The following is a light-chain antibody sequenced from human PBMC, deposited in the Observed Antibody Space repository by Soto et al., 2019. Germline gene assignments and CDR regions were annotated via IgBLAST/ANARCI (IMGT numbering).Light chain of an antibody. CDR1: QSISNNF. Sequence: EIVLTQSPGTLSLSPGERATLSCRASQSISNNFLAWYQQKPGQAPRLLIYSASSRATGIPDRFSGSGSGTEFTLTISRLESEDFAVYYCQQYDGSPRVTFGGGTKVEI. CDR3: QQYDGSPRVT. J-gene: IGKJ4*01. CDR2: SAS. V-gene: IGKV3-20*01.